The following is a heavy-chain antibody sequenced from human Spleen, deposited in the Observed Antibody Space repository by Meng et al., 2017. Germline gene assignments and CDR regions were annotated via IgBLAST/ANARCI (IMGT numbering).Heavy chain of an antibody. CDR1: GFTFSSYA. J-gene: IGHJ4*02. CDR3: AKDRGAATTSYAEHKRDELDY. CDR2: ISGSGGST. D-gene: IGHD3-10*01. V-gene: IGHV3-23*01. Sequence: GESLKISCAASGFTFSSYAMSWVRQAPGKGLEWVSTISGSGGSTYYADSVKGRFTISRDNSKNTLYLQMNSLRAEDTAVYYCAKDRGAATTSYAEHKRDELDYWGQGTLVTVSS.